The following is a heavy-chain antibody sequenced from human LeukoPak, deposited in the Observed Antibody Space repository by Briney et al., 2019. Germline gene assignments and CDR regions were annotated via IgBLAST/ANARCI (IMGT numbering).Heavy chain of an antibody. Sequence: ASVKVSCKASGYTFTSYYMHWVRQAPGQGLEWMGIINPSGGSTSYAQKFQGRVTMTRDMSTSTVYMELSSLRSEDTAVYYCARAGVPTLRYFDWLPGGVYYYYYYMDVWGKGTTVTVSS. CDR3: ARAGVPTLRYFDWLPGGVYYYYYYMDV. J-gene: IGHJ6*03. CDR2: INPSGGST. V-gene: IGHV1-46*01. CDR1: GYTFTSYY. D-gene: IGHD3-9*01.